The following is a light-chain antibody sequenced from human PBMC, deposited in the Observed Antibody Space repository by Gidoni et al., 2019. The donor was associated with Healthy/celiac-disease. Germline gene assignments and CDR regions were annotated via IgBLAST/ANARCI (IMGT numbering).Light chain of an antibody. J-gene: IGKJ2*01. CDR1: QSVSSY. CDR3: QQRSNWPPYT. Sequence: EIVLRQSPATLSLSPGQRATLSCRASQSVSSYLAWYQQKPGQAPSLLIYDASNRATGIPARFSGSGSGTDFTLTISSLEPEDFAVYYCQQRSNWPPYTFGQGTKLEIK. CDR2: DAS. V-gene: IGKV3-11*01.